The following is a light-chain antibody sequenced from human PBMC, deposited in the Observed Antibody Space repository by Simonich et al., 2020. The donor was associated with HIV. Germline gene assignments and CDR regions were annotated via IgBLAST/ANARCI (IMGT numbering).Light chain of an antibody. CDR3: QHYNNWPPGT. V-gene: IGKV3-15*01. J-gene: IGKJ1*01. Sequence: VMTQSPATLSLSPGDTATLSCRASQSFSTNLAWYQQKPGQAPRLLIYGASTRATGIPARFSGSGSGTEFTLTISSLQSEDFAIYYCQHYNNWPPGTFGQGTKVEFK. CDR1: QSFSTN. CDR2: GAS.